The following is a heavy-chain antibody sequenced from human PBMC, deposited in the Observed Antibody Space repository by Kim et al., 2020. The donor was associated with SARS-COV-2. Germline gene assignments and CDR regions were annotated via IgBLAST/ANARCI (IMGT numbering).Heavy chain of an antibody. V-gene: IGHV4-59*01. CDR2: IYYSGST. CDR3: ARLGGVDDYGDYVVGWYFDY. J-gene: IGHJ4*02. CDR1: GGSISSYY. Sequence: SETLSLTCTVSGGSISSYYWSWIRQPPGKGLEWIGYIYYSGSTNYNPSLKSRVTISVDTSKNQFSLKLSSVTAADTAVYYCARLGGVDDYGDYVVGWYFDYWGQGTLVTVSS. D-gene: IGHD4-17*01.